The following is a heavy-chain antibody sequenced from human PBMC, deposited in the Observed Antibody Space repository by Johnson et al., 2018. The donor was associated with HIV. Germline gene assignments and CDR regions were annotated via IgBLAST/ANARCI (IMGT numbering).Heavy chain of an antibody. Sequence: VQLVESGGGLIQPGGSLRLSCAASGFTVSSNYMSWVRQAPGQGLEWVSVIYSGGSTYYADSVNGRFTISRDNSKTTLYLQMNSLRAEDTAVDYCAKIRSKYTGAFDIWGQGTMVTVSS. CDR1: GFTVSSNY. CDR2: IYSGGST. CDR3: AKIRSKYTGAFDI. V-gene: IGHV3-53*01. D-gene: IGHD1-26*01. J-gene: IGHJ3*02.